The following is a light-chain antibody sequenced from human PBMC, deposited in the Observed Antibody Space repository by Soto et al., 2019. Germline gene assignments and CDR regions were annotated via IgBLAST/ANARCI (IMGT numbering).Light chain of an antibody. Sequence: QSVLTQPASVSGSPGQSITISCTGTSSDVGGYNYVSWYQQHPGKAPKLMIYEVSNRPSGVSNRFSGSKSGNTASLTISGRQAEDEADYYCSSYTSSSTLEFGGGTKVTVL. CDR3: SSYTSSSTLE. J-gene: IGLJ2*01. CDR2: EVS. V-gene: IGLV2-14*01. CDR1: SSDVGGYNY.